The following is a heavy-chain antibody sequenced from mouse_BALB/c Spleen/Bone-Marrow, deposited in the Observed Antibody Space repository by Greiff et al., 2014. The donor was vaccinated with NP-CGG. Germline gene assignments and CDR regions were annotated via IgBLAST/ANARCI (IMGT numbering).Heavy chain of an antibody. J-gene: IGHJ2*01. CDR3: ARGGFDY. CDR1: GYTFTSSW. V-gene: IGHV1S130*01. CDR2: IHPNSGNT. Sequence: QVQLQQSGSVLVRPGASVKLSCKASGYTFTSSWMHWAKQRPGQGLEWIGEIHPNSGNTNYNEKFKDKATLTVDTSSSTAYVDLSSLTSEDSAVYYCARGGFDYWGQGTTLTVSS.